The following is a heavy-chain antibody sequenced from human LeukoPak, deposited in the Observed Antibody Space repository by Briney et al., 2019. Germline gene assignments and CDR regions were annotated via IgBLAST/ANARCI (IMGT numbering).Heavy chain of an antibody. J-gene: IGHJ6*02. Sequence: ASVKVSCKASGYTFISYGISWVRQAPGQGLEWMGWISAYNGNTNYAQKLQGRVTMTTDTSTSTAYMELRSLRSDDTAVYYCAREGYSSGWYKADYYGMDVWGQGTTVTVSS. CDR2: ISAYNGNT. V-gene: IGHV1-18*01. CDR3: AREGYSSGWYKADYYGMDV. D-gene: IGHD6-19*01. CDR1: GYTFISYG.